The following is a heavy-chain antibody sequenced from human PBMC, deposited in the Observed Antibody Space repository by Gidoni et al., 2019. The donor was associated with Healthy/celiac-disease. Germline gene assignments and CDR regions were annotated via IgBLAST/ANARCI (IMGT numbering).Heavy chain of an antibody. Sequence: QLQLQESGSGLVKPSQTLSLTCAVSGGSISSGGYSWSWIRQPPGKGLEWIGYIYQSGSTYYNPSLKSRVTISVDRSKNQFSLKLSSVTAADTAVYYCARVLYCGGDCHDAFDIWGQGTMVTVSS. J-gene: IGHJ3*02. V-gene: IGHV4-30-2*01. D-gene: IGHD2-21*02. CDR2: IYQSGST. CDR1: GGSISSGGYS. CDR3: ARVLYCGGDCHDAFDI.